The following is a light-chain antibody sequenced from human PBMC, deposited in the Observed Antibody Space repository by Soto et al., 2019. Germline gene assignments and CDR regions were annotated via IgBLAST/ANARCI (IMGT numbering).Light chain of an antibody. CDR3: QQSNSFRLT. CDR2: TGS. Sequence: EIQMTQSPSSVSASVGDRVSITCRASQGISNWLAWYQQKLGRATKLLIYTGSSLQSGVPSRFSGTLSGTDFTLTISSLQPEDVATYYCQQSNSFRLTFCGGTKVKIK. J-gene: IGKJ4*01. V-gene: IGKV1-12*01. CDR1: QGISNW.